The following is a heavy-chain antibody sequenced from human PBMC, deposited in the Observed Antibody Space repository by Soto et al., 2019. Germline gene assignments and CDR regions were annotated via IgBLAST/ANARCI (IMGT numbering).Heavy chain of an antibody. D-gene: IGHD6-13*01. CDR2: INPSDSST. V-gene: IGHV1-46*03. Sequence: QVYLVQSGAEVKKPGASVKLSCKASGYTFTSNYLYWVRQAPGQGLEWMGMINPSDSSTTYARNFQGRVTMTRDSSTSTVYMEVTRLRSEDTAVYYCARGSNWLWHFDLWGRGTLVTVSS. CDR3: ARGSNWLWHFDL. J-gene: IGHJ2*01. CDR1: GYTFTSNY.